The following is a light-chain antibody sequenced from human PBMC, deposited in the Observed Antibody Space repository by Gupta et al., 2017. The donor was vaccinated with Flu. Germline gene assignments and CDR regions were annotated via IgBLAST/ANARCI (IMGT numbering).Light chain of an antibody. V-gene: IGKV3-11*01. CDR3: QQRQYWPPIT. Sequence: EVVLTQSPATLSLSHGERATLSCRTSQSVSSYLAWYQQKPGQAPRLLIYDASNRATGIPARFSGSGSGTDFTLTISSLEPEDFAVYYCQQRQYWPPITFGQGTRLEIK. CDR1: QSVSSY. J-gene: IGKJ5*01. CDR2: DAS.